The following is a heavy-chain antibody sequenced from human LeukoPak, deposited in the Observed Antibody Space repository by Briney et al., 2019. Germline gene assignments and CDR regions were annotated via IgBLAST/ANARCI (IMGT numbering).Heavy chain of an antibody. Sequence: GGSLRLSCAASGFIFSNYGMNWVRQAPGKGLEWVSTIGGSSDSTYYADSVKGRFTISRDNSKNTLYLQMNSLRAEDTAVYYCAKRPVRGVILTYFDYWGQGTLVTVSS. D-gene: IGHD3-10*01. CDR3: AKRPVRGVILTYFDY. J-gene: IGHJ4*02. CDR2: IGGSSDST. CDR1: GFIFSNYG. V-gene: IGHV3-23*01.